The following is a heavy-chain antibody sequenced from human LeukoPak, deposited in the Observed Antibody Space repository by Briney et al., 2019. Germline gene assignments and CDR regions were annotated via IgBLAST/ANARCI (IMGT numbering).Heavy chain of an antibody. V-gene: IGHV4-4*02. CDR1: GGSISSSNW. J-gene: IGHJ4*02. CDR3: ARVLDSSSCPLFDY. Sequence: SGTLSLTCAVSGGSISSSNWWRWVRQAPGKGLEWTGEIYHSGSTNYNPSLKSRVTISVDKSKNQFSLKLSSVTAADTAVYYCARVLDSSSCPLFDYWGQGTLVTVSS. D-gene: IGHD6-13*01. CDR2: IYHSGST.